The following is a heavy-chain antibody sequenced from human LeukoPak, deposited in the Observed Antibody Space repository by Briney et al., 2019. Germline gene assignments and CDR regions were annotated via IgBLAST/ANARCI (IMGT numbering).Heavy chain of an antibody. CDR2: ISYDGSNK. CDR1: GFTFSSYA. V-gene: IGHV3-30-3*01. J-gene: IGHJ4*02. CDR3: ANLYYGY. Sequence: GGSLRLSCAAPGFTFSSYAMHWVRQAPGKGLEWVAVISYDGSNKYYADSVKGRFTISRDNSKNTLYLQMNSLRAEDTAVYYCANLYYGYWGQGTLVTVSS. D-gene: IGHD3-10*01.